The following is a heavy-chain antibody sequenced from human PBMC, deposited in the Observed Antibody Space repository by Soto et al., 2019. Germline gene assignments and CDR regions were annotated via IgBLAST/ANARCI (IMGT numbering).Heavy chain of an antibody. CDR3: ARDSPHSNGVFGDNGMDV. CDR2: IYYSGSV. J-gene: IGHJ6*02. CDR1: GGSISGANYY. V-gene: IGHV4-31*03. D-gene: IGHD2-8*01. Sequence: KPSETLSLTCSVSGGSISGANYYWSWIRQHPGKGLEYIGYIYYSGSVYYNPSLKGRVSISVDTSKNQFFLSLSSVTAADTAVYYCARDSPHSNGVFGDNGMDVWGQGTTVTVSS.